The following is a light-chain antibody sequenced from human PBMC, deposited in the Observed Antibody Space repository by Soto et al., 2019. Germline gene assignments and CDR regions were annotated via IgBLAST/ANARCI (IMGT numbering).Light chain of an antibody. CDR1: SSDVGGYNY. J-gene: IGLJ2*01. V-gene: IGLV2-14*01. CDR3: SSYTSSSTLV. CDR2: EVS. Sequence: QSALTQPASVSGSPGQSITISCTGTSSDVGGYNYVSWYQQHPGKAPKLMIYEVSNRPSGVSNRFSGSKSCNTASLTISGLQAEDEADYYCSSYTSSSTLVFGGGTKVTVL.